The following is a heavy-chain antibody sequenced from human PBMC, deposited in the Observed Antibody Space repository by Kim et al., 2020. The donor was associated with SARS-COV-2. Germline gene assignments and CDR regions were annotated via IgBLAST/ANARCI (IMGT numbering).Heavy chain of an antibody. Sequence: GRFTISRDNSKNTLYLQMNSLRAEDTAVYYCAKVRFEGYCSGGSCYFDYWGQGTLVTVSS. D-gene: IGHD2-15*01. V-gene: IGHV3-33*06. J-gene: IGHJ4*02. CDR3: AKVRFEGYCSGGSCYFDY.